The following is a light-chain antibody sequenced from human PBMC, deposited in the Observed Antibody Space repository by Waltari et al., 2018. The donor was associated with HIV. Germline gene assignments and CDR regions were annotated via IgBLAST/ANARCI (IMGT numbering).Light chain of an antibody. CDR3: QQRNNWPLIT. V-gene: IGKV3-11*01. Sequence: VLAQSPVTMSVAPGDSATLSCRASHSIRSYLSWYQQRPGQAPRLLIYDASKWATGIPARFSGSGSGTDFTLTITSIEAEDFAVYYCQQRNNWPLITFGPGTTVDV. CDR1: HSIRSY. J-gene: IGKJ3*01. CDR2: DAS.